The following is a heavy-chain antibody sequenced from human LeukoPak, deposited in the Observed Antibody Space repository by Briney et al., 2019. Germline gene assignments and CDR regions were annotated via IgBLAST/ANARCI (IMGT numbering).Heavy chain of an antibody. CDR2: INPNSGGT. CDR1: GYTFTGYY. V-gene: IGHV1-2*02. J-gene: IGHJ6*02. CDR3: ARVGGSNDYKSRSYYYGMDV. Sequence: ASVEVSCKASGYTFTGYYMHWVRQAPGQGLEWMAWINPNSGGTNYAQKFQGRVTMTRDTSTSTAYMELSRLRSEDTAVYYCARVGGSNDYKSRSYYYGMDVWGQGTTVTVSS. D-gene: IGHD4-11*01.